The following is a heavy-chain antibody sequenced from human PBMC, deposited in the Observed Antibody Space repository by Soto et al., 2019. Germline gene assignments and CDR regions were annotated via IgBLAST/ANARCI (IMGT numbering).Heavy chain of an antibody. J-gene: IGHJ3*02. V-gene: IGHV3-48*01. Sequence: GGSLRLSCVASGFSLSDYAVNWVRQAPGKGLEWVSFISSDSRTIYYADSVEGRFTVSRYYSKNTLYLQMNSLRAEDTAVYYCANQGGYCSSTSCSLVAFDIWGQGTMVTVSS. CDR1: GFSLSDYA. CDR3: ANQGGYCSSTSCSLVAFDI. D-gene: IGHD2-2*01. CDR2: ISSDSRTI.